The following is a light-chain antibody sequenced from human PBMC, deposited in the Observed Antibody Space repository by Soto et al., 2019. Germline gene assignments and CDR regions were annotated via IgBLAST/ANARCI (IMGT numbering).Light chain of an antibody. Sequence: DIQMTQSPSTLSASVDDRVTITCRASQNIHTWLAWYQHKPGKAPSRLIYAASSLGSGVPSRFSGSGSGTEFTLTISTLQPDDFATYYCQQHESYPRTFGQGTKVEMK. CDR2: AAS. J-gene: IGKJ1*01. CDR3: QQHESYPRT. CDR1: QNIHTW. V-gene: IGKV1-5*03.